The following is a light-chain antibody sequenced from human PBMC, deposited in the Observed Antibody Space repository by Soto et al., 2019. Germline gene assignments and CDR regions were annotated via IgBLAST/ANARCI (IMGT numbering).Light chain of an antibody. CDR1: QSLSSW. J-gene: IGKJ5*01. CDR2: KAS. V-gene: IGKV1-5*03. CDR3: QQYLSYPIT. Sequence: DIQMTRSPSTLSASVGDRVTITCRASQSLSSWLAWYQQKPGKAPKSLIYKASSLESGVPSRFSGSGSGTEVTLTISSLQPDDFATYYCQQYLSYPITFGQGTRLEIK.